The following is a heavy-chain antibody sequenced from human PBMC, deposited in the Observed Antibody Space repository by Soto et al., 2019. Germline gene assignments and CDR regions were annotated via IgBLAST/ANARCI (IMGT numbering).Heavy chain of an antibody. V-gene: IGHV3-9*01. CDR1: GFTFDDYA. J-gene: IGHJ3*02. D-gene: IGHD3-9*01. Sequence: PGGSLRLSCAASGFTFDDYAMHWVRQAPGKGLEWVSGISWNSGSIGYADSVKGRFTISRDNAKNSLYLQMNSLRAEDTALYYCAKDIRYFDWLGAFDIWGQGTMVTVSS. CDR2: ISWNSGSI. CDR3: AKDIRYFDWLGAFDI.